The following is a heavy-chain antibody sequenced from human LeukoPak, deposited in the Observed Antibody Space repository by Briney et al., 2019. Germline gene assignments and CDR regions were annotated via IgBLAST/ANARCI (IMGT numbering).Heavy chain of an antibody. D-gene: IGHD2-2*01. J-gene: IGHJ4*02. CDR3: AKANLDIVVVPAAMGN. CDR1: GFTFSSYG. V-gene: IGHV3-30*02. CDR2: IRYDGSNE. Sequence: PGGSLRLSCAASGFTFSSYGMHWVRQAPGKGLEWVAFIRYDGSNEYYADSVKGRFTISRDNAKNSLYLQMNSLRAEDTALYYCAKANLDIVVVPAAMGNWGQGTLVTVSS.